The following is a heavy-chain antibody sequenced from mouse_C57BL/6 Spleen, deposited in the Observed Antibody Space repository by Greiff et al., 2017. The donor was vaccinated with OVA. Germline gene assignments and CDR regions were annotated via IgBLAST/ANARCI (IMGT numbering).Heavy chain of an antibody. J-gene: IGHJ4*01. CDR3: ARVGDSNYVNYAMDY. CDR2: IYPGDGDT. D-gene: IGHD2-5*01. V-gene: IGHV1-80*01. Sequence: VQLQQSGAELVKPGASVKISCKASGYAFSSYWMHWVKQRPGKGLEWIGQIYPGDGDTNYNGKFKGKATLTADKSSSTAYMQHSSLTSEDAAVYFCARVGDSNYVNYAMDYWGQGTSVTVSS. CDR1: GYAFSSYW.